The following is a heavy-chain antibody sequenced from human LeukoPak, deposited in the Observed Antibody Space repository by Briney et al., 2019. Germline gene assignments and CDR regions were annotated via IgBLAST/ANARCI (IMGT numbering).Heavy chain of an antibody. CDR3: ASNGHSYDSSGFLDY. CDR1: GGSISSSNW. CDR2: IYHGGST. J-gene: IGHJ4*02. Sequence: PSETLSLTCAVSGGSISSSNWWSWVRQPPRKGLEWIGEIYHGGSTNYNPSLKSQVTISVDKSKNQFSLQLSSVTAADTAVYYCASNGHSYDSSGFLDYWGQGTLVTVSS. D-gene: IGHD3-22*01. V-gene: IGHV4-4*02.